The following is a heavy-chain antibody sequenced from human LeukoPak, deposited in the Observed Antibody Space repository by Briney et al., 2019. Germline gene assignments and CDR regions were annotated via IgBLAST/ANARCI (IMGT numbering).Heavy chain of an antibody. CDR2: IKQDESEK. D-gene: IGHD6-19*01. CDR3: AREPYSSGLDY. CDR1: GFTFSNYW. V-gene: IGHV3-7*01. Sequence: GGSLRLSCAASGFTFSNYWMGWVRQTPGKGLEWVANIKQDESEKYYVDSVKGRFTISRDNAKNSLYLQMNSLRAEDTAVYYCAREPYSSGLDYWGQGTPVTVSS. J-gene: IGHJ4*02.